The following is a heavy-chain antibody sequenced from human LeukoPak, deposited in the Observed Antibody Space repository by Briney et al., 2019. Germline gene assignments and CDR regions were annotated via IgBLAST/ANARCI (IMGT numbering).Heavy chain of an antibody. V-gene: IGHV5-51*01. CDR3: ARHVEYQLLYYFDY. J-gene: IGHJ4*02. CDR1: GSSFTSYW. D-gene: IGHD2-2*01. Sequence: PGESLQISCKGSGSSFTSYWIGWVRQLPGKGLEWMGIIYPGDSDTRYSPSFQGQVTISADKSISTAYLQWSSLKASDTAMYYCARHVEYQLLYYFDYWGQGTLVTVSS. CDR2: IYPGDSDT.